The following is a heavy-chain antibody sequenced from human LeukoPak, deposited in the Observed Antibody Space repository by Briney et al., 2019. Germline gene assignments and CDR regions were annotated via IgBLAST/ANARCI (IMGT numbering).Heavy chain of an antibody. CDR3: ARVQYYYDSSGYYDY. CDR2: ISSSGSTI. D-gene: IGHD3-22*01. V-gene: IGHV3-48*04. Sequence: GESLKISCKGSGYSFTSYWIGWVRQAPGKGLEWVSYISSSGSTIYYADSVKGRFTISRDNAKNSLYLQMNSLGAGDTTAYYCARVQYYYDSSGYYDYWGQGTLVTVSS. J-gene: IGHJ4*02. CDR1: GYSFTSYW.